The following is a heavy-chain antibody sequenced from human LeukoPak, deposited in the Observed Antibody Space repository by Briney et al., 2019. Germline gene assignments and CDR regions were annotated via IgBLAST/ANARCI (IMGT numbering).Heavy chain of an antibody. D-gene: IGHD1-26*01. CDR1: GGSISSYY. Sequence: SETLSLTCTVSGGSISSYYWSWIRQSPGKGLEWIANIFYSGSPNYNPSLKSRVTMSVDTSKNQFSLRLISVAAADTAVYYCARMYSGTSYYFDFWGQGTLVTVSS. CDR3: ARMYSGTSYYFDF. J-gene: IGHJ4*02. V-gene: IGHV4-59*01. CDR2: IFYSGSP.